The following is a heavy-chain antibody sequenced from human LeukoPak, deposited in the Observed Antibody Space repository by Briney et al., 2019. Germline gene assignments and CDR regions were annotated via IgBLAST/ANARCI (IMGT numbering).Heavy chain of an antibody. D-gene: IGHD5-12*01. CDR2: INPNSGGT. CDR1: GFTFSSYG. J-gene: IGHJ4*02. Sequence: PGGSLRLSCAASGFTFSSYGMHWVRQAPGQGLEWMGWINPNSGGTNYAQKFQGWVTMTRDTSISTAYMELSRLRSDDTAVYYCARDHSGYDPYYFDYWGQGTLVTVSS. CDR3: ARDHSGYDPYYFDY. V-gene: IGHV1-2*04.